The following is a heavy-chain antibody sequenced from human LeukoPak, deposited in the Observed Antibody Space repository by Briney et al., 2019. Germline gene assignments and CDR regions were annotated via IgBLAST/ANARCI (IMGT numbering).Heavy chain of an antibody. CDR3: ATPLDYFDTSGYHQGGD. CDR1: GFTFSSYW. CDR2: MKEDGSKK. Sequence: GGSLRLSCAASGFTFSSYWMTWVRQAPGKGLEWVANMKEDGSKKNYEDSVKGRFTISRDNAKNSLYLQMNSLRAEDTAVYYCATPLDYFDTSGYHQGGDWGQGTLVTVSS. J-gene: IGHJ4*02. D-gene: IGHD3-22*01. V-gene: IGHV3-7*03.